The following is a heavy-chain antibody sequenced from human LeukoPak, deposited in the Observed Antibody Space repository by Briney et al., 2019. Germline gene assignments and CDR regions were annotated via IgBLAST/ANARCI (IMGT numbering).Heavy chain of an antibody. Sequence: SETLSLTCTVSGGSISSYYWSWIRQPPGKGLEWIGYIYYSGSTNYNPSLKSRFTISVDTSKNQFSLKLSSVTAADTAVYYCARQGSGSYFLWGQGTLVTVSS. V-gene: IGHV4-59*08. CDR3: ARQGSGSYFL. CDR1: GGSISSYY. J-gene: IGHJ4*02. D-gene: IGHD3-10*01. CDR2: IYYSGST.